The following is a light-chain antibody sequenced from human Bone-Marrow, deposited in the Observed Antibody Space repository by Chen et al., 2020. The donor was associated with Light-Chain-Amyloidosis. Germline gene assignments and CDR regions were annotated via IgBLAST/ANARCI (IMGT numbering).Light chain of an antibody. CDR3: QSADSSGTYEVI. V-gene: IGLV3-25*03. CDR1: DLPTKY. CDR2: RDT. Sequence: SYELTQPPSVSVSPGQTARITCSGDDLPTKYAYWYQQKPGQAPVLVIHRDTERPSGISERFSGSSSGTTATLTISGVQAEDAVYYHCQSADSSGTYEVIFGGGTKLTVL. J-gene: IGLJ2*01.